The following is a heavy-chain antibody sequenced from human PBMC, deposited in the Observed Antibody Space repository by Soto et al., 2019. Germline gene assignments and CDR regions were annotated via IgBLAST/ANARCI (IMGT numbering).Heavy chain of an antibody. D-gene: IGHD5-12*01. CDR1: GFSLSTSGVG. CDR3: AHYGSSGYDS. Sequence: QITLKESGPPLVKPTQPLTLTCTFSGFSLSTSGVGVGWIREPPGKALEWLALISWDEDKRYSPSLKSRLTTTKEPSNSQVVLAMTNMDPVDAATYYGAHYGSSGYDSWGQGTLVTVSS. J-gene: IGHJ5*02. CDR2: ISWDEDK. V-gene: IGHV2-5*02.